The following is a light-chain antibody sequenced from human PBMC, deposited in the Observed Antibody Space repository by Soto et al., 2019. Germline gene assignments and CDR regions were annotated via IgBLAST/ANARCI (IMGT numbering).Light chain of an antibody. CDR2: DVS. CDR1: SSDVGSYNY. J-gene: IGLJ1*01. CDR3: SSYTSSSTL. Sequence: LTQPASVSGSPGQSITISCTGTSSDVGSYNYVSWYQQHPGKAPKLMIYDVSNRPSGVSNRFSGSKSGNTASLTISGLQAEDEADYYCSSYTSSSTLFGTGTKVTVL. V-gene: IGLV2-14*01.